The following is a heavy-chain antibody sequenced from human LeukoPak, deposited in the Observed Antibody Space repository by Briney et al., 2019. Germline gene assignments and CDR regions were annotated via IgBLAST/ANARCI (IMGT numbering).Heavy chain of an antibody. V-gene: IGHV4-39*01. D-gene: IGHD2-15*01. CDR1: GGSISSSSYY. CDR3: ARQASGIFYNQDPHYFDY. CDR2: IYYSGST. Sequence: SETLSLTCTVSGGSISSSSYYWGWIRRPPGKGLEWIGSIYYSGSTYYNPSLKSRVTISVDTSKNQFSLKLSSVTAADTAVYYCARQASGIFYNQDPHYFDYWGQGTPVTVSS. J-gene: IGHJ4*02.